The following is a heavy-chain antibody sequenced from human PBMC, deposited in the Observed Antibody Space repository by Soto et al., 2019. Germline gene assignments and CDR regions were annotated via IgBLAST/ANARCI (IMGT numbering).Heavy chain of an antibody. CDR3: AKVITGTEDEANWFDL. D-gene: IGHD1-20*01. J-gene: IGHJ5*02. V-gene: IGHV3-23*01. Sequence: GGSLRLSCAASGFTFSSYAMSWVRQAPRKGLEWVSAISGSGGSTYYADSVKGRFTISRDNSKNTLYLQMNSLRAEDTAVYYCAKVITGTEDEANWFDLWGQGTLVTVSS. CDR1: GFTFSSYA. CDR2: ISGSGGST.